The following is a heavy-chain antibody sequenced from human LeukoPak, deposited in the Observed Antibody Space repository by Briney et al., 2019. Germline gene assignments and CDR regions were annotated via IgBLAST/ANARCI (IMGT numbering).Heavy chain of an antibody. CDR2: VSYDGSNK. CDR1: GFTFSSYG. V-gene: IGHV3-30*18. CDR3: AKDLLLDY. J-gene: IGHJ4*02. Sequence: PGRSLRLSCAASGFTFSSYGMHWVRQAPGKGLEWVAVVSYDGSNKYYADSVKGRFTISRDNSKNTLYLQMNSLRAEDTAEYYCAKDLLLDYWGQGTLVTVSS.